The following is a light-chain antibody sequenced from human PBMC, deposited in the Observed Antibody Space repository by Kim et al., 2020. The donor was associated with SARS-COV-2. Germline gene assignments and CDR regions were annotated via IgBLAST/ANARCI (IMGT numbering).Light chain of an antibody. J-gene: IGKJ2*01. CDR3: LQYYAFPRT. V-gene: IGKV1-17*01. Sequence: SASVGNRVTITCRASRDIRNDLSWFQQKPGKAPKRLISVASTLQSGVPSRFSGSGSETEFTHTISSLQPEDFATYYCLQYYAFPRTFGQGTKLEI. CDR2: VAS. CDR1: RDIRND.